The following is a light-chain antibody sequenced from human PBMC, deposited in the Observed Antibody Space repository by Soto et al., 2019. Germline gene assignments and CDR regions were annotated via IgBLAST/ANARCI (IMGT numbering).Light chain of an antibody. J-gene: IGKJ1*01. CDR1: QSVSSW. V-gene: IGKV1-5*03. CDR3: QQYKSNRRT. Sequence: DIQMTQSPSTLSASVGDRVTISCRASQSVSSWLVWYQQKPGKAPKLLISKASSLESGVPSRFSGSGSETDFILTISSLQPDDFATYYCQQYKSNRRTFGQGTKVESK. CDR2: KAS.